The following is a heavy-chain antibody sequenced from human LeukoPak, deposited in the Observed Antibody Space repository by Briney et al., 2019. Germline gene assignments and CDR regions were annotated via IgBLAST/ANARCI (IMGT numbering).Heavy chain of an antibody. CDR2: IYSGGTT. Sequence: GRSLRLSCAASGLSASSKYMSWVRQPAGKGLEWVSVIYSGGTTFYADSVKGRFTISRGNSKNTLYLQMNSLRPDDTAVYYCTKLKGWYGDGYFDYWGPGILVTVSS. V-gene: IGHV3-53*01. D-gene: IGHD6-19*01. CDR3: TKLKGWYGDGYFDY. CDR1: GLSASSKY. J-gene: IGHJ4*02.